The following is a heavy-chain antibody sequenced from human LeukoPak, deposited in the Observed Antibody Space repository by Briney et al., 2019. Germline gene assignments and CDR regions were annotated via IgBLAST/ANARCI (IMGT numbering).Heavy chain of an antibody. CDR1: GFSLRSSRVA. D-gene: IGHD3-22*01. CDR3: AHLYYYGSPGYSRAFDS. V-gene: IGHV2-5*02. J-gene: IGHJ4*02. CDR2: ICWDDDK. Sequence: SGPTLVKPTQTLTLTCAFSGFSLRSSRVAVGWIRQPPGKALEGLALICWDDDKFYSPSLKSRLSIIKDTSNDQVVLTMTNMDPVDTAAYYCAHLYYYGSPGYSRAFDSWGQGTLVVVSS.